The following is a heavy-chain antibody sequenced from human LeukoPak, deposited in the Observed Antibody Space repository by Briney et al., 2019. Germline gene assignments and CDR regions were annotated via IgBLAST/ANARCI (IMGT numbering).Heavy chain of an antibody. CDR1: GGSFSGYY. Sequence: SETLSLTCAVYGGSFSGYYWSWIRQPPGKGLEWIGEINHSGSTNYNPSLKSRVTISVDTSKNQFSLKLSSVTAADTAVYYCARRVVARYYFDYWAREPWSPSPQ. CDR2: INHSGST. J-gene: IGHJ4*02. CDR3: ARRVVARYYFDY. V-gene: IGHV4-34*01. D-gene: IGHD3-22*01.